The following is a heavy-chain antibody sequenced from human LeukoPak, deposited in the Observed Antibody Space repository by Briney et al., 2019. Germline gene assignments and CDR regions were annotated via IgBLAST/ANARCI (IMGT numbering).Heavy chain of an antibody. CDR3: AKDTGYGDLSFDY. CDR2: ISGSDGST. CDR1: GFTFSNYA. V-gene: IGHV3-23*01. D-gene: IGHD4-17*01. Sequence: PGGSLRLSCTASGFTFSNYAMSWVRQAPGKGLEWVSTISGSDGSTYYADSVKGRFTISRDNSKNTLYLQMNSLRAEDTAVYYCAKDTGYGDLSFDYWGQGTLVTVSS. J-gene: IGHJ4*02.